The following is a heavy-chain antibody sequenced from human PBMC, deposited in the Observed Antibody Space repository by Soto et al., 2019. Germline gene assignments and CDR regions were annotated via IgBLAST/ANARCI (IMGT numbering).Heavy chain of an antibody. CDR3: AREVIPLTTDWYFAL. CDR2: IYDSGST. Sequence: QLQLRESGPGLVKPSETLSLTCTVSGGSISGGVGGLYYWSWIRQPPGKGLAWIGYIYDSGSTYYNPSIKRRVTIAVDTYKNQFSLRLSSVTAAETAVYYCAREVIPLTTDWYFALWGRGTLVTVSS. CDR1: GGSISGGVGGLYY. V-gene: IGHV4-30-4*01. D-gene: IGHD4-17*01. J-gene: IGHJ2*01.